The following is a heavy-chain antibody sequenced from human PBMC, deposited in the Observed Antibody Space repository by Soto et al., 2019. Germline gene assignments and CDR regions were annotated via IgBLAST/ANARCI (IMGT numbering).Heavy chain of an antibody. J-gene: IGHJ6*02. Sequence: GGSLRLSCAASGFTFSNAWMNWVRQAPGKGRGWVGRIKSKSDGRTTDYPAPGKGRFTISRDDSKTTQYLQMNSLKTANTDVYYCTIDLDGMDVWGPGTTVTVSS. V-gene: IGHV3-15*07. CDR3: TIDLDGMDV. CDR1: GFTFSNAW. CDR2: IKSKSDGRTT.